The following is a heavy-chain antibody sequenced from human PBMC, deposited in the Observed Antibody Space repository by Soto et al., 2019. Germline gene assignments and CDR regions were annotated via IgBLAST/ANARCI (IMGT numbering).Heavy chain of an antibody. J-gene: IGHJ4*02. D-gene: IGHD3-10*01. V-gene: IGHV4-59*01. CDR2: IYYSGST. CDR1: GGSISSYY. Sequence: PSETLSLTCTVYGGSISSYYWSWIRQPPGKGLEWIGYIYYSGSTNYNPSLKSRVTISVDTSKNQFSLKLSSVTAADTAVYYCASITMVRGVPYWGQGTLVTVSS. CDR3: ASITMVRGVPY.